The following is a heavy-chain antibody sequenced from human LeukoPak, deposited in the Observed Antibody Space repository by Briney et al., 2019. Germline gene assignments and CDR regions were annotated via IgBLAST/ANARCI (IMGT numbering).Heavy chain of an antibody. J-gene: IGHJ4*02. D-gene: IGHD2-2*01. Sequence: GGSLRLSCAASGFTFSSSWMHWVRQAPEKGLVWVSRINSDGSSTSYADSVKGRFTTSRDNSNNRVYLQMNSLRAEDTAVYYCAKVPRYCSSTSCPDFDYWGQGTLVTVSS. CDR2: INSDGSST. V-gene: IGHV3-74*01. CDR1: GFTFSSSW. CDR3: AKVPRYCSSTSCPDFDY.